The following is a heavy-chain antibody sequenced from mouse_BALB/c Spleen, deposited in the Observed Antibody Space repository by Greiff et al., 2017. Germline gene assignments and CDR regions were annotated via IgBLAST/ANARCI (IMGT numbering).Heavy chain of an antibody. CDR1: GYTFSSYS. V-gene: IGHV1-9*01. J-gene: IGHJ3*01. CDR2: IFPGSGST. Sequence: VKLQESGAELMKPGASVKISCKATGYTFSSYSIEWVKQRPGHGLEWIGGIFPGSGSTNYNEKFKGKATFTADTSSNTAYMQLSSLTSEDSAVYYCARGGGNYGFDYWGQGTLVTVSA. CDR3: ARGGGNYGFDY. D-gene: IGHD2-1*01.